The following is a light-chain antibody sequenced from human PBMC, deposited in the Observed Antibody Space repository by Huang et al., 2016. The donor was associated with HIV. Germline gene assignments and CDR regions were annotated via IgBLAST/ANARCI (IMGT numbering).Light chain of an antibody. J-gene: IGKJ4*01. CDR1: QTLRSPY. V-gene: IGKV3-20*01. CDR3: QQYDKSPLT. Sequence: EIVLTQSPGTLSLSPGERATLSCRASQTLRSPYLAWYQQKSGQAPRLLVYGASNRATGIPDRFSGSGSGTDFTLTISRLEPEDFAVYWCQQYDKSPLTFGGGTKVEIK. CDR2: GAS.